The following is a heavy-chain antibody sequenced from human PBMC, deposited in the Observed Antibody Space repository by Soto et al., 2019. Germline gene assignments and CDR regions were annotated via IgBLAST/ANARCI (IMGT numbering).Heavy chain of an antibody. V-gene: IGHV3-33*01. J-gene: IGHJ5*02. CDR3: ARGLDCISTSCLPKNWFDP. CDR2: IWYDGSNK. CDR1: GFTFSSYG. D-gene: IGHD2-2*01. Sequence: LRLSCAASGFTFSSYGMHWVRQAPGKGLEWVAVIWYDGSNKYYADSVKGRFTISRDNSKNTLYLQMNSLRAEDTAVYYCARGLDCISTSCLPKNWFDPWGQGTLVTVSS.